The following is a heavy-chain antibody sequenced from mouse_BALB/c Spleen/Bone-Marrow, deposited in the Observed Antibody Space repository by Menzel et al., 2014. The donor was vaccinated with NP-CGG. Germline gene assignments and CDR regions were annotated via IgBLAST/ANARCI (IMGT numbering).Heavy chain of an antibody. CDR2: IHPSDSES. CDR1: GYSFTNYW. CDR3: ARGLGEIWGY. D-gene: IGHD4-1*01. Sequence: VKLMESGAELVRPGTSVQLSCKASGYSFTNYWTNWVKQRPGQGLEWIGMIHPSDSESRLNQKFKDKATLTVDKSSTTAYMRLSSPTSEDSAVYYCARGLGEIWGYWGQGTTLTVSS. V-gene: IGHV1-61*01. J-gene: IGHJ2*01.